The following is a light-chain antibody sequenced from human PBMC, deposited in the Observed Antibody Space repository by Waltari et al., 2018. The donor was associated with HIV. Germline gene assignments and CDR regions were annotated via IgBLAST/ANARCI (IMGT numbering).Light chain of an antibody. J-gene: IGLJ1*01. V-gene: IGLV1-44*01. Sequence: QSVLTQPPSASGTPGQTVTISCSGSTSNIGSNSVSWYPQFPGTAPKRLFSSDHQRPSGVPDRFSVSKSGTSASLAINGLQSKDDADYYCAAWDDRLKGFYVFGTGTKVSVL. CDR2: SDH. CDR1: TSNIGSNS. CDR3: AAWDDRLKGFYV.